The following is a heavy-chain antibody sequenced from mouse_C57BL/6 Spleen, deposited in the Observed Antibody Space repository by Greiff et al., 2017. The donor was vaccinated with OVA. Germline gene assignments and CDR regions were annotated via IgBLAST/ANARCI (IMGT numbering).Heavy chain of an antibody. CDR2: ISSGGDYI. J-gene: IGHJ3*01. CDR3: TREYYGSFAY. V-gene: IGHV5-9-1*02. CDR1: GFTFSSYA. Sequence: EVKVVESGEGLVKPGGSLKLSCAASGFTFSSYAMSWVRQTPGKRLEWVAYISSGGDYIYYADTVKGRCTISRDNARNTLYLQMSSLKSEDTAVYYCTREYYGSFAYWGQGTLLTVSA. D-gene: IGHD1-1*01.